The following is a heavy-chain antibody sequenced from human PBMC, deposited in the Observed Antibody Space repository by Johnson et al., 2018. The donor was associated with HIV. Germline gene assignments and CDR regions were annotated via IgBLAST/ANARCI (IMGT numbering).Heavy chain of an antibody. CDR2: IWYDGSNK. V-gene: IGHV3-33*06. CDR3: AKNNEVWELLPVDTAMVNAFDI. J-gene: IGHJ3*02. Sequence: QEQLVESGGGVVQPGKSLRLSCAASGFTFSSYGMHWVRQAAGKGLEWVALIWYDGSNKYYADSVKGRFTISRDNSKNTLYLQMNSLRAEDTAVYYCAKNNEVWELLPVDTAMVNAFDIWGQGTMVTVSS. CDR1: GFTFSSYG. D-gene: IGHD5-18*01.